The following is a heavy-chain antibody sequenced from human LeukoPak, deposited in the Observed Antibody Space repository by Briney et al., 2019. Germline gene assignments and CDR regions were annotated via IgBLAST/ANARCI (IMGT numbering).Heavy chain of an antibody. V-gene: IGHV1-18*01. CDR1: GYTFTSYG. Sequence: GASVKVSCKASGYTFTSYGISWVRQAPGQGLEWMGWISAYNGNTNYAQRLQGRVTMTTDTSTSTAYMELRSLRSDDTAVYYCARGKNRYSYGFDAFDIWGQGTMVTVSS. CDR3: ARGKNRYSYGFDAFDI. J-gene: IGHJ3*02. D-gene: IGHD5-18*01. CDR2: ISAYNGNT.